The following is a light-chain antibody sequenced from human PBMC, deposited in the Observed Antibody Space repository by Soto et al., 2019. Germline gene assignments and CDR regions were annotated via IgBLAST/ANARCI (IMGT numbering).Light chain of an antibody. J-gene: IGKJ2*01. Sequence: EFVLTQSPGTLSLSPGERATLSCRASQSVSSTYLAWYQQRPGQAPRLLIYGASSRATGIPDRFSGSGSGTDFTLTISSLEPEDFAVYYCQQRGNLYTFGQGTKVDIK. V-gene: IGKV3D-20*02. CDR2: GAS. CDR3: QQRGNLYT. CDR1: QSVSSTY.